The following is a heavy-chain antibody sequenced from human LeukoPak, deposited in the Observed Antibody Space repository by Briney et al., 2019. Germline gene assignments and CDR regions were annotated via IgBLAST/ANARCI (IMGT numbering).Heavy chain of an antibody. V-gene: IGHV3-23*01. CDR3: AKVGYGSGSYYTFFFGY. CDR1: GFTFSSYA. Sequence: GGSLRLSCAASGFTFSSYAMSWVRQAPGKGLEWVSAISGSGGSTYYADSVKGRFTISRDNSKNTLYLQMNSLRAEDTAVYYCAKVGYGSGSYYTFFFGYWGQGTLVTVSS. CDR2: ISGSGGST. J-gene: IGHJ4*02. D-gene: IGHD3-10*01.